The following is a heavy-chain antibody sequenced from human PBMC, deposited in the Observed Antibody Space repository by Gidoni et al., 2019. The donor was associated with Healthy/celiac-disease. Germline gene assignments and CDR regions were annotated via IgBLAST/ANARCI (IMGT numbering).Heavy chain of an antibody. J-gene: IGHJ5*02. Sequence: QLQLQESGPGLVKPSETLSLTCTVSGGSISSSSYYWGWIRQPPGKGLEWIGSIYYSGSTYYNPSLKSRVTISVDTSKNQFSRKLSSVTAADTAVYYCARQKLGSVVPASRSGFDPWGQGTLVTVSS. CDR1: GGSISSSSYY. CDR3: ARQKLGSVVPASRSGFDP. D-gene: IGHD2-2*01. V-gene: IGHV4-39*01. CDR2: IYYSGST.